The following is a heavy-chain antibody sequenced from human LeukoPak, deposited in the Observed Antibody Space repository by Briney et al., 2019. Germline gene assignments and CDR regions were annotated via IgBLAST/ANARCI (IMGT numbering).Heavy chain of an antibody. CDR3: ARHSRSGYGDYESAFDI. CDR2: FYYTGST. V-gene: IGHV4-39*01. CDR1: GGSISSSGYY. Sequence: PSETLSLTCIVSGGSISSSGYYWDWIRQPPGKGLEWIGNFYYTGSTYYNPSLKSRITISVDTSKNQFSLKLRSVTAADTAVYYCARHSRSGYGDYESAFDIWGQGSMVTVSS. D-gene: IGHD5-12*01. J-gene: IGHJ3*02.